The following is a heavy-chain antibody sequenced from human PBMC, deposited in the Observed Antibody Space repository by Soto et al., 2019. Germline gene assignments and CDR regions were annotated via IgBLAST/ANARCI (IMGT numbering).Heavy chain of an antibody. CDR2: ISYDGSNK. D-gene: IGHD4-4*01. V-gene: IGHV3-30-3*01. CDR1: GFTFSSYA. Sequence: ESGGGVVQPGRSLRLSCAASGFTFSSYAMHWVRQAPGKGLEWVAVISYDGSNKYYADSVKGRFTISRDNSKNTLYLQMNSLRAEDTAVYYCARDGVTTNWFDPWGQGTLVTVSS. CDR3: ARDGVTTNWFDP. J-gene: IGHJ5*02.